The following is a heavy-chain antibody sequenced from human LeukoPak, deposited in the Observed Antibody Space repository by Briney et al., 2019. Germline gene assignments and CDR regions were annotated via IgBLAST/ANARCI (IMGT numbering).Heavy chain of an antibody. Sequence: GGSLRLSCAASGFTFSNYAMSWVRQAPGKGLEWVSAISGSGGCTYYADSVKGRFTISRDNSKSTLYLEMNSLRAEDTAVYYCAKNYDTNGYYPDSWGQGTLVTVSS. J-gene: IGHJ4*02. CDR2: ISGSGGCT. CDR3: AKNYDTNGYYPDS. CDR1: GFTFSNYA. D-gene: IGHD3-22*01. V-gene: IGHV3-23*01.